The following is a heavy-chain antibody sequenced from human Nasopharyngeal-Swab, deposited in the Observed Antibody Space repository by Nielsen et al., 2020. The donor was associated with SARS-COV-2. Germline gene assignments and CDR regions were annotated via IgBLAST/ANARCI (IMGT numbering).Heavy chain of an antibody. CDR2: IYSSGST. D-gene: IGHD5-12*01. V-gene: IGHV4-4*07. CDR1: GGSISSYY. Sequence: SETLSLTCTVSGGSISSYYWSWIRQPAGKGLEWIGHIYSSGSTNYNPSLKSRVTMSVDTSKNQFSLKLSSVTAADTAVYYCARVPYEGGDYYYYYMDVWGKGTTVTVSS. CDR3: ARVPYEGGDYYYYYMDV. J-gene: IGHJ6*03.